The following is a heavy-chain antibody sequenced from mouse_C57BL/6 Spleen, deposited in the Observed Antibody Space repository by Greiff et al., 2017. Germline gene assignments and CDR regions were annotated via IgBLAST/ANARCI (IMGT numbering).Heavy chain of an antibody. CDR1: GYTFTAHT. J-gene: IGHJ2*01. V-gene: IGHV1-78*01. Sequence: VKPGASVKISCKVSGYTFTAHTIHWMKQRPDQGLEWIGYIYPRDGSTKYNEKFKGKATLTANKSSSTAYMQLNSLTSEDSAVYFCARGTTVFPFDYWGQCTTLTVSS. CDR3: ARGTTVFPFDY. CDR2: IYPRDGST. D-gene: IGHD1-1*01.